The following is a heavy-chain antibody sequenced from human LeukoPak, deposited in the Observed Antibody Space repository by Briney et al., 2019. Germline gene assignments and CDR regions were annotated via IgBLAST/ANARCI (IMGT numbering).Heavy chain of an antibody. Sequence: SETLSLTCTVSGGSISSGSYYWSWIRQPPGKGLEWIGSIYHSGSTYYNPSLKSRVAISVDTSKNQFSLKLSSVTAADTAVYYCARDGGIHSRENDYWGQGTLVTVSS. V-gene: IGHV4-39*07. CDR1: GGSISSGSYY. CDR3: ARDGGIHSRENDY. CDR2: IYHSGST. J-gene: IGHJ4*02. D-gene: IGHD6-13*01.